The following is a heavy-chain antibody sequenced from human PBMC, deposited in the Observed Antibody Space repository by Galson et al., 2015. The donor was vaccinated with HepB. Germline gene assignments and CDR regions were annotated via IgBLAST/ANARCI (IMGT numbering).Heavy chain of an antibody. J-gene: IGHJ4*02. D-gene: IGHD6-13*01. CDR2: ISGSGGST. V-gene: IGHV3-23*01. Sequence: RLSCAASGFTFSTYGMTWVRQAPGKGLEWVSGISGSGGSTYYADSVKGRFSISRDNSKNTLYLQMNSLRAEDTAVYYCAKDQVAARLNYWGQGTLVTVSS. CDR3: AKDQVAARLNY. CDR1: GFTFSTYG.